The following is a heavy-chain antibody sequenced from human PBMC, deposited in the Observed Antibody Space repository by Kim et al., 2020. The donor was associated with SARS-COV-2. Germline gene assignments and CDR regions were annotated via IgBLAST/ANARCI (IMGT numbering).Heavy chain of an antibody. V-gene: IGHV3-30*18. J-gene: IGHJ4*02. CDR3: VKVKPFYYDNSGYFDY. CDR2: ISYGGANK. D-gene: IGHD3-22*01. Sequence: GGSLRLSCAASGFPFKNFGMHWVRQAPGKGLEWVAVISYGGANKYYAVSVRGRFTISRDNPKNTLYLQMGSLRAEDTAVYYCVKVKPFYYDNSGYFDYWSQGTPVTVPA. CDR1: GFPFKNFG.